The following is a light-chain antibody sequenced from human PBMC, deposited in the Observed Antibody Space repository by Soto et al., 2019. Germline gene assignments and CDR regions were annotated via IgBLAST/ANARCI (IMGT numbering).Light chain of an antibody. Sequence: ALTQPASVSGSPGQSITISCTGTSSDIGAYNFVSWYQQHPGKAPKLMLYDVNIRPSGVSNRFSGSKSGNTASLTISGLQAEDEADYYCTSWTTSTTMIFGGGTKVTVL. CDR2: DVN. J-gene: IGLJ2*01. CDR3: TSWTTSTTMI. CDR1: SSDIGAYNF. V-gene: IGLV2-14*03.